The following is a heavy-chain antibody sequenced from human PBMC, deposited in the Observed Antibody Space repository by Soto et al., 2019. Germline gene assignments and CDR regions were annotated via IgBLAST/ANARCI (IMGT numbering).Heavy chain of an antibody. CDR1: GFTFSSYG. CDR2: IWYDGSNK. CDR3: ARDTYAREGFDY. D-gene: IGHD1-26*01. J-gene: IGHJ4*02. V-gene: IGHV3-33*01. Sequence: QVQLVESGGGVVQPGRSLRLSCAASGFTFSSYGMHWVRQAPGKGLEWVAVIWYDGSNKYYADSVKGRFTISRDNSKNTLYLQMNSLRAEDTAVYYCARDTYAREGFDYWCQGTLVTVSS.